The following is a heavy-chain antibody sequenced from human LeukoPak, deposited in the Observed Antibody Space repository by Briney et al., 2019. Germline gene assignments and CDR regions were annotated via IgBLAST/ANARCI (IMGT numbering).Heavy chain of an antibody. Sequence: SETLSLTCAVSGGSISSSNWWSWVRQPPGKGLEWIGEIYHSGSTNYNPSLKSRVTISVDKSKNQFSLKLSSVTAADTAVYYCVRDLEQQSDAFDIWGQGTMVTVSS. V-gene: IGHV4-4*02. J-gene: IGHJ3*02. CDR3: VRDLEQQSDAFDI. D-gene: IGHD6-13*01. CDR2: IYHSGST. CDR1: GGSISSSNW.